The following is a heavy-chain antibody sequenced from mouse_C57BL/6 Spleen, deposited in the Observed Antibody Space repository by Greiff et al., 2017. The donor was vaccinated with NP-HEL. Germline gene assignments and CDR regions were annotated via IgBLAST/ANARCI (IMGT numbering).Heavy chain of an antibody. V-gene: IGHV1-61*01. J-gene: IGHJ4*01. D-gene: IGHD2-1*01. CDR3: AFNYDYAMDY. Sequence: VQLQQPGAELVRPGSSVKLSCKASGYTFTSYWMDWVKQRPGQGLEWIGNIYPSDSETHDNQKFKDKATLTVDKSSSTAYMQLSSLTSEDSAVYYCAFNYDYAMDYWGQGTSVTVSS. CDR2: IYPSDSET. CDR1: GYTFTSYW.